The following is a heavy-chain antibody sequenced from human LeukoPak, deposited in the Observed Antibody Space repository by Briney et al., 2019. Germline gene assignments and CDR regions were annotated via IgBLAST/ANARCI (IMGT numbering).Heavy chain of an antibody. Sequence: SETLSLTCTVSGDSISSGDYYWSWIRQPPGKGLEWIGEINHSGSTNYNPSLKSRVTISEDTSKNQFSLKLSSVTAADTAVYYCARRPPRDIVVVPAAIGAFDIWGQGTMVTVSS. D-gene: IGHD2-2*01. CDR2: INHSGST. J-gene: IGHJ3*02. CDR1: GDSISSGDYY. CDR3: ARRPPRDIVVVPAAIGAFDI. V-gene: IGHV4-39*07.